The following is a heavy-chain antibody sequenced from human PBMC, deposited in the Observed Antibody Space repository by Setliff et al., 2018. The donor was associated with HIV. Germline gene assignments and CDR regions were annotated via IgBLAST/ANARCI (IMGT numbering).Heavy chain of an antibody. CDR3: ARGVGIGGNWFDP. CDR1: GYSVSSGYY. J-gene: IGHJ5*02. D-gene: IGHD2-15*01. V-gene: IGHV4-38-2*01. Sequence: SETLSLTCAVSGYSVSSGYYWAWIRQAPGKGLQWIGQMYYTGTTDYNPSLSSRVTISQDKSRNQFSLKLTSVTATDTAIYYCARGVGIGGNWFDPWGQGIMVTISS. CDR2: MYYTGTT.